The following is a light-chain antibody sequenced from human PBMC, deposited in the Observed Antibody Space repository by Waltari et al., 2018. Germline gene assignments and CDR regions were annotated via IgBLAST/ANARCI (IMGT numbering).Light chain of an antibody. CDR3: QQYYSIPFT. V-gene: IGKV4-1*01. Sequence: DIVMTQSPDSLAVSLGGRATINCKSSQSVLYSPNNKNFLAWYQQKPGQPPKLLIYWASTRESGVPDRFSGSGSGTDFTLTISSLQAEDVAVYYCQQYYSIPFTFGPGTKVDIK. CDR1: QSVLYSPNNKNF. J-gene: IGKJ3*01. CDR2: WAS.